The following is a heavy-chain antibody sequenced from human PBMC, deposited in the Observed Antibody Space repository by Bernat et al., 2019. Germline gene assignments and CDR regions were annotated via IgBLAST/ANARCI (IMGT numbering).Heavy chain of an antibody. V-gene: IGHV4-39*02. CDR1: GGSISSSSYY. CDR2: IYYSGST. Sequence: QLQLQESGPGLVKPSETLSLTCTVSGGSISSSSYYWGWIRQPPGKGLEWIGSIYYSGSTYYNPSLKSRVTISVDTSKNQFSLKLSSVTAADTAVYYCARERNDFWSGYYRLYGMDVWGQGTLVTVSS. D-gene: IGHD3-3*01. CDR3: ARERNDFWSGYYRLYGMDV. J-gene: IGHJ6*02.